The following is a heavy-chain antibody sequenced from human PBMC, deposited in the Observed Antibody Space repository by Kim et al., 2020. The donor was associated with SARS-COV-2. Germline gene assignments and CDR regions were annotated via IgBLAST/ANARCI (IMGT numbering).Heavy chain of an antibody. D-gene: IGHD6-13*01. J-gene: IGHJ4*02. V-gene: IGHV3-30*03. CDR1: GFSFGRYD. CDR3: VRELSHSSTYFGY. CDR2: ISFDGKKS. Sequence: GGSLRLSCETSGFSFGRYDMHWVRQAPGKGPEWVAEISFDGKKSQYLESVRGRFTISRDKFKSSLYLELNSLRPEDTAVYYCVRELSHSSTYFGYWGQGTLVSVSS.